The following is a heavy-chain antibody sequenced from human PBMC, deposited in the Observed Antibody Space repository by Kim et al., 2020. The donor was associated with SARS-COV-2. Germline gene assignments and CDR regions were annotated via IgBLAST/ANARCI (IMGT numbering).Heavy chain of an antibody. D-gene: IGHD1-20*01. J-gene: IGHJ5*02. V-gene: IGHV1-69*04. CDR1: GGNFNGFA. Sequence: SVKLSCKASGGNFNGFAVAWVRQAPGQGLEWMGRIMPIVDVTTFAENFRGRVTITAEKSTTTGYLELRGLTSADTAVYFCAVRSGPHNFFDAWGQGTLVTVSS. CDR3: AVRSGPHNFFDA. CDR2: IMPIVDVT.